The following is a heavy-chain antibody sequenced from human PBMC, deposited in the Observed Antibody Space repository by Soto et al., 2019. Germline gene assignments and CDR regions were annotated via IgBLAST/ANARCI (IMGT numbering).Heavy chain of an antibody. J-gene: IGHJ4*02. D-gene: IGHD1-26*01. V-gene: IGHV3-30*03. CDR2: ISYDGSNK. CDR1: GFTFSSYG. Sequence: QVQLVESGGGVVQPGRSLRLSCAASGFTFSSYGMHWVHQAPGKGLEWVAVISYDGSNKYYADSVKGRFTISRDNSKNTLYLQMTSLSAEDTAVYYCARSPYSVSYLAYFDYWGQGNLVTVSS. CDR3: ARSPYSVSYLAYFDY.